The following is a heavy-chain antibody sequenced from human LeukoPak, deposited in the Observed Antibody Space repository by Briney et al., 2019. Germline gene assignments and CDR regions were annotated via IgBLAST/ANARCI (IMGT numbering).Heavy chain of an antibody. Sequence: GGSLRLSCAASGFTFSSYAMHWVRQAPGKGLEYVSAISSNGGSTYYANSVKGRFTISRDNSKNILYLQMNNLRGEDTAVYYCAKAGARGNVNWFDSWGQGTLVTVSS. CDR2: ISSNGGST. CDR3: AKAGARGNVNWFDS. D-gene: IGHD1-1*01. V-gene: IGHV3-64*01. J-gene: IGHJ5*01. CDR1: GFTFSSYA.